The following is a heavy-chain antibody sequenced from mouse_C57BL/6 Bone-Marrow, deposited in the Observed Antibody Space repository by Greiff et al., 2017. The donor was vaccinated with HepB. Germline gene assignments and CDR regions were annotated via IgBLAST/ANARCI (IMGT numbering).Heavy chain of an antibody. D-gene: IGHD1-1*01. Sequence: QVQLKQPGAELVKPGASVKLSCKASGYTFTSYWMHWVKQRPGRGLEWIGRIDPNSGGTKYNEKFKSKATLTVDKPSSTAYMQLSSLTSEDSAVYYCARGGGEFITTGVAPFAYWGQGTLVTVSA. J-gene: IGHJ3*01. CDR1: GYTFTSYW. V-gene: IGHV1-72*01. CDR2: IDPNSGGT. CDR3: ARGGGEFITTGVAPFAY.